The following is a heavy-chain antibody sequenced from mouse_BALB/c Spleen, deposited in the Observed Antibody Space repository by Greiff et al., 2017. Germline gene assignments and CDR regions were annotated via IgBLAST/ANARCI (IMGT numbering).Heavy chain of an antibody. CDR1: GFTFSSFG. J-gene: IGHJ2*01. V-gene: IGHV5-17*02. Sequence: EVMLVESGGGLVQPGGSRKLSCAASGFTFSSFGMHWVRQAPEKGLEWVAYISSGSSTIYYADTVKGRFTISRDNPKNTLFLQMTSLRSEDTAMYYCARSGTDYWGQGTTLTVSS. CDR3: ARSGTDY. D-gene: IGHD3-3*01. CDR2: ISSGSSTI.